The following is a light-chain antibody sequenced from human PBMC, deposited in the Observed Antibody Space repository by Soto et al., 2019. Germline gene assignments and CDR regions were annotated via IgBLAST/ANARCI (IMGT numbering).Light chain of an antibody. CDR3: CSYTTSNTRQIV. J-gene: IGLJ1*01. V-gene: IGLV2-14*03. CDR2: DVS. CDR1: NRDGGGYNY. Sequence: QSVLAQPPSVSGSPGQSITISCTGTNRDGGGYNYVSWYQHHPGKAPKLMIYDVSNRPSGVSNRFSGSKSGNTASLTISGLQPEDEADYYCCSYTTSNTRQIVFGTGTKVTVL.